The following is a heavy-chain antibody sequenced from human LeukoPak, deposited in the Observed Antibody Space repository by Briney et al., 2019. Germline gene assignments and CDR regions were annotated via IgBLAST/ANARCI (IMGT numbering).Heavy chain of an antibody. J-gene: IGHJ3*02. CDR2: IDPCDSYT. CDR3: ASHREEWHDAFDI. CDR1: GYRFSNYW. D-gene: IGHD3-3*01. V-gene: IGHV5-10-1*01. Sequence: GESLKISCQGSGYRFSNYWISWVRQMPGKGLEWMGRIDPCDSYTNYSPSFQGHVTISADKSISTAYLQWSSLKASDTAMYYCASHREEWHDAFDIWGQGTLVTVSS.